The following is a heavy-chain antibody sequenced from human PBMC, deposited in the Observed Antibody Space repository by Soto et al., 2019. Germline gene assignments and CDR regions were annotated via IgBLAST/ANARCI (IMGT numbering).Heavy chain of an antibody. CDR2: IHPTGSDT. CDR3: AKDPNPLYCGRTTCSVYI. Sequence: PGGSLRLSCAASGFTFSNHPMTWVRQAPGKGLEWVSTIHPTGSDTYYTDSVKGRFSISRDNPRNTLYLQMNSLRAEDTAVYYCAKDPNPLYCGRTTCSVYIWGKGTPVTVSS. J-gene: IGHJ4*02. D-gene: IGHD2-2*01. V-gene: IGHV3-23*05. CDR1: GFTFSNHP.